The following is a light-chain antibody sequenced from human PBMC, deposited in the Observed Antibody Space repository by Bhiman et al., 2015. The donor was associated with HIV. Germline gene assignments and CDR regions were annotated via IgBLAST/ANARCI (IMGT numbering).Light chain of an antibody. CDR3: SSYTVSSPSVI. CDR2: DVR. J-gene: IGLJ2*01. V-gene: IGLV2-14*03. Sequence: QSALTQSASVSGSPGQSITISCTGTSSDVGFYDYVSWYQQHPGKAPKLIIYDVRKRPSGLSNRFSGSKSGDTASLTISGLQPEDEAEYHCSSYTVSSPSVIFGGGTKLTVL. CDR1: SSDVGFYDY.